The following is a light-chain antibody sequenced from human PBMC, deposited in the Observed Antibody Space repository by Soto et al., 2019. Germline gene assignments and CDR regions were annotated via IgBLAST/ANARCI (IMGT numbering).Light chain of an antibody. CDR3: QQYNNYWT. V-gene: IGKV1-5*03. CDR1: QSISSW. Sequence: DVQMTQSPSTLSASVGDRVTITCRASQSISSWVAWFQQKPGKAPKLLIYKASSLESGVPSRFSGSGSGTEFTLTISSLQPDDVATYYCQQYNNYWTFGQGTKVDIK. J-gene: IGKJ1*01. CDR2: KAS.